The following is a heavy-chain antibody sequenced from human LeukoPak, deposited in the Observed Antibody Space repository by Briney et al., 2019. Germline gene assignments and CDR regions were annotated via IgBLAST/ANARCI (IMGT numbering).Heavy chain of an antibody. V-gene: IGHV4-39*01. CDR1: GGSISSSSYY. CDR3: ARPYYDFWSGSPTNWFDP. J-gene: IGHJ5*02. Sequence: SETLSLTCTVSGGSISSSSYYWGWIRQPPGKGLEWIGSIYYSGSTYYNPSLKSRVTISVDTSKNQFSLKLSSVTAADTAVYYCARPYYDFWSGSPTNWFDPWGQGTLVTVSS. CDR2: IYYSGST. D-gene: IGHD3-3*01.